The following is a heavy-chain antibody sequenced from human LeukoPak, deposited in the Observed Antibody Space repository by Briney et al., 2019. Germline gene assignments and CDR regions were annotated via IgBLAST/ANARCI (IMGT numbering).Heavy chain of an antibody. J-gene: IGHJ4*02. Sequence: PSQTLSLTCTVSGGSISSGSYYWSWIRQPAGKGLEWIGRIYTSGSTNYNPSLKSRVTISVDTSKNQFSLKLSPVTAADTAVYYCARGPGIAAAGIIGFDYWGQGTLVTVSS. V-gene: IGHV4-61*02. D-gene: IGHD6-13*01. CDR1: GGSISSGSYY. CDR2: IYTSGST. CDR3: ARGPGIAAAGIIGFDY.